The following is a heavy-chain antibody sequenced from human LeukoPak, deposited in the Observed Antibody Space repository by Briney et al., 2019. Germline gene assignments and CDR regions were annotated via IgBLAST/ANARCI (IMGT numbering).Heavy chain of an antibody. CDR2: ISAYNGST. V-gene: IGHV1-18*01. CDR3: ARVGRYCSGGSCWGPNDY. D-gene: IGHD2-15*01. CDR1: GYTLTSYG. J-gene: IGHJ4*02. Sequence: ASVTVSCKASGYTLTSYGISWVRQAPGQGLEWMGWISAYNGSTNYAQKLQGRVTMTTDTSTSTAYMELRSLRSDDTAVYYCARVGRYCSGGSCWGPNDYWGQGTLVTVSS.